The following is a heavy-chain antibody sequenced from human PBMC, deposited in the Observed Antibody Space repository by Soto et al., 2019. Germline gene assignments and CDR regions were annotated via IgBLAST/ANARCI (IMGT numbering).Heavy chain of an antibody. V-gene: IGHV3-23*01. CDR3: AKVAGLVGGFDY. CDR1: GFTFSRYA. CDR2: ISGSGGST. D-gene: IGHD2-21*01. Sequence: TASGFTFSRYAMSWVRQAPGKGLEWVSAISGSGGSTYYADSVKGRFTISRDNSKNTLYLQMNSLRAEDTAVYYCAKVAGLVGGFDYWGQGPLVPVSS. J-gene: IGHJ4*02.